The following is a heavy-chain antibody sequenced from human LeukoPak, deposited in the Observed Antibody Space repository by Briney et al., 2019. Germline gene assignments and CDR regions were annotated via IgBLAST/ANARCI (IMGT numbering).Heavy chain of an antibody. CDR2: IIPIFGTA. CDR1: GGTFSSYA. V-gene: IGHV1-69*13. CDR3: AIRFLEWLSRPYYYYYGMDV. Sequence: SVKVSCKASGGTFSSYAISWVQQAPGQGLEWMGGIIPIFGTANYAQKFQGRVTITADESTSTAYMELSSLRSEDTAVYYCAIRFLEWLSRPYYYYYGMDVWGQGTTVTVSS. D-gene: IGHD3-3*01. J-gene: IGHJ6*02.